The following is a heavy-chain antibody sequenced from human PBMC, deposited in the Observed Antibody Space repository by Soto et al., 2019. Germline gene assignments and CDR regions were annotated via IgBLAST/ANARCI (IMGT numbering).Heavy chain of an antibody. V-gene: IGHV4-39*01. CDR1: CRSITSSSYN. J-gene: IGHJ4*01. D-gene: IGHD2-8*02. CDR3: TSTHWPPTPLLRSYSSETLSLTCTVSGGSISSAGYY. CDR2: ISYSGST. Sequence: SDTLSPTFPFSCRSITSSSYNWGWTRQPPGKGLEWIGSISYSGSTYYNPSLKSRVTISVDTSKNQFSLKLSSVTAAVTVLYPRTSTHWPPTPLLRSYSSETLSLTCTVSGGSISSAGYYW.